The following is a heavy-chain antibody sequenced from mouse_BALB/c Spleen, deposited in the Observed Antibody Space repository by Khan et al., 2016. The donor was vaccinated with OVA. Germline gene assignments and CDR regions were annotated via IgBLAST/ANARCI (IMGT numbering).Heavy chain of an antibody. D-gene: IGHD2-4*01. V-gene: IGHV3-2*02. CDR3: ARKDYYDYDPFPY. CDR1: GYSITSEYT. J-gene: IGHJ3*01. CDR2: ISYSGNT. Sequence: VQLKQSGPGLVKPSQSLSLTCTVTGYSITSEYTWNWIRQFPGNKLEWMGFISYSGNTRYNPSLKSRISITRDTSKNQFFLQLNSVTSEDTATKYCARKDYYDYDPFPYWGQGTLVTVSA.